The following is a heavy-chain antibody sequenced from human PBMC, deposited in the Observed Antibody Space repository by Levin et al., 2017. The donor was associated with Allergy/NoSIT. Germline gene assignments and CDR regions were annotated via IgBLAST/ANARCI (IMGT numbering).Heavy chain of an antibody. Sequence: SETLSLTCTVSGGSIISTTYCWAWIRQPPGTGLEWIGSIYSSGSASYNPSLKSRVTISIDTSTNQFSLKLSSVTAADTAVYYCAREVPGTSQIDYWGQGTLVAVSS. CDR2: IYSSGSA. D-gene: IGHD6-19*01. V-gene: IGHV4-39*07. J-gene: IGHJ4*02. CDR3: AREVPGTSQIDY. CDR1: GGSIISTTYC.